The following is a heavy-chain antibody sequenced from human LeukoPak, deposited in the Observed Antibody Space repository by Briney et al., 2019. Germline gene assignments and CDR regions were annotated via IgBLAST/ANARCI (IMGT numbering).Heavy chain of an antibody. J-gene: IGHJ6*03. D-gene: IGHD3-22*01. V-gene: IGHV4-4*07. CDR2: IYTGGST. CDR1: GGSISSYY. Sequence: PSETLSLTCTVSGGSISSYYWSWIWQPAGKGLEWIGRIYTGGSTNYNPSLKSRVTMSVDTSKNQFSLKVSSVTAADTAVYYCARVIYASSGSYYYYYMDVWGKGTTVTVSS. CDR3: ARVIYASSGSYYYYYMDV.